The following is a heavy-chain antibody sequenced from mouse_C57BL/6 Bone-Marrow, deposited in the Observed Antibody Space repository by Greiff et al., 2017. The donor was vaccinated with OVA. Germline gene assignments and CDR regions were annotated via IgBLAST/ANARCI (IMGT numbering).Heavy chain of an antibody. CDR2: IYPSDSET. V-gene: IGHV1-61*01. D-gene: IGHD2-2*01. Sequence: VQLQQPGAELVRPGSSVKLSCKASGYTFTSYWMDWVKQRPGQGLEWIGNIYPSDSETHYNQKFKDKATLTVDKSSSTAYMQLSSLTSEDSAVYYCARDGGYPWYFDVWGTGTTVTVSS. J-gene: IGHJ1*03. CDR3: ARDGGYPWYFDV. CDR1: GYTFTSYW.